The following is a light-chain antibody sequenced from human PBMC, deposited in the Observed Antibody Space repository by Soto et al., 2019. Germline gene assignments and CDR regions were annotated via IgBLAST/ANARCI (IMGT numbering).Light chain of an antibody. J-gene: IGKJ2*01. CDR3: HQYGYSPNT. Sequence: EIVLTQSPGTLSLSPGERATLSCRASRSVSSRYLAWYQQKPGQAPRLLIYGASSRATGIPDRFSGSGSGTDFTLTITGLEPEDFAVYHCHQYGYSPNTFGQGDQAGDQT. CDR2: GAS. V-gene: IGKV3-20*01. CDR1: RSVSSRY.